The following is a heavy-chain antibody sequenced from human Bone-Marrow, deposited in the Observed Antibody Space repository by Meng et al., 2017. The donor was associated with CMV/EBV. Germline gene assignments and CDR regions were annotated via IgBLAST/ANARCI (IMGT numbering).Heavy chain of an antibody. CDR2: IYYSGKT. J-gene: IGHJ3*02. CDR3: ARDLGLYDFWSGFPMAGGFDM. Sequence: GSLRLSCSVSGGSITNPTYYWGWIRQPPGKGLEWIGTIYYSGKTYYNPSLESRVSMSVDTSKNQFSLKLSSVTAADTAVFYCARDLGLYDFWSGFPMAGGFDMWGQGTMVTF. V-gene: IGHV4-39*07. CDR1: GGSITNPTYY. D-gene: IGHD3-3*01.